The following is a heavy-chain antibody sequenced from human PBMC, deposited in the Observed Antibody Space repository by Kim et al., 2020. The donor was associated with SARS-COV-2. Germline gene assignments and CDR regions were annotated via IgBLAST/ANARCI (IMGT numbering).Heavy chain of an antibody. D-gene: IGHD3-3*01. CDR1: GGSINSYY. Sequence: SETLSLTCTVSGGSINSYYWSWIRQPAGEGLEWIGRVDANGRTDYNPSLESRVTMSMDTSENQVSLKMSAVTAADTAVYYCARREAWSNYFDYWGLGTLVTVSS. CDR2: VDANGRT. CDR3: ARREAWSNYFDY. J-gene: IGHJ4*02. V-gene: IGHV4-4*07.